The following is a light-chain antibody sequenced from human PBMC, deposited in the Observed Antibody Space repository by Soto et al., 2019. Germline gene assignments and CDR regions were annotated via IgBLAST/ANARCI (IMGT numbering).Light chain of an antibody. CDR1: QSIRSY. J-gene: IGKJ1*01. V-gene: IGKV1-39*01. CDR3: QQSFSTPRT. Sequence: DIQMTQSPSSLSASVGDRVTITCRASQSIRSYLNWDQQKPGKAPKILIFGASNLQSGVPSRFSGSGSGTDFTLTISSLQTEDFATYYCQQSFSTPRTFGQGTKVEVK. CDR2: GAS.